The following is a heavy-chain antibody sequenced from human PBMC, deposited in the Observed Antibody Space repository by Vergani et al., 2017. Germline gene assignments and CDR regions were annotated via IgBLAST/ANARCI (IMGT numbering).Heavy chain of an antibody. CDR2: ISSSGNTI. D-gene: IGHD2-8*01. CDR3: AKDRMAYYYYYGMDV. V-gene: IGHV3-11*04. Sequence: QVQLVESGGGLVKPGGSLRLSCAASGFTFSDYYMSWIRQAPGKGLEWVSYISSSGNTIYYADSLKGRFTISRDNAKNSLYLQMNSLRAEDTAVYYCAKDRMAYYYYYGMDVWGQGTTVTVSS. CDR1: GFTFSDYY. J-gene: IGHJ6*02.